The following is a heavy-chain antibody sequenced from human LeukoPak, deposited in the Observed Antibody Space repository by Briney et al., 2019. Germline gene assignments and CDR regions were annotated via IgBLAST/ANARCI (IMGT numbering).Heavy chain of an antibody. CDR1: GFTFSTYS. CDR3: ARESFDS. V-gene: IGHV3-21*01. Sequence: GGSLRLSCAPYGFTFSTYSMNWVRQAPGKTLEWVSSISSGGRHTYYADSVKGRFTISRDNAKNSLFLHINSLRADDTAVYYCARESFDSWGQGVLVIVSS. CDR2: ISSGGRHT. J-gene: IGHJ5*01.